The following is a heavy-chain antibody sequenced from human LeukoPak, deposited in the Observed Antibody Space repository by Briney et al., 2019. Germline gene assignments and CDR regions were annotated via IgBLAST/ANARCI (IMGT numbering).Heavy chain of an antibody. CDR1: GFTFTEYS. CDR2: ISDRSSTI. J-gene: IGHJ6*03. Sequence: GGSLRLSCAASGFTFTEYSIIWVRQAPGKGLEWVSFISDISDRSSTIHYADSVKGRFTISRDNAERSVYLQMNSLRADDTAVYYCARVRGPTLKTCYMDVWGTGTTLTVSS. V-gene: IGHV3-48*04. D-gene: IGHD3-10*01. CDR3: ARVRGPTLKTCYMDV.